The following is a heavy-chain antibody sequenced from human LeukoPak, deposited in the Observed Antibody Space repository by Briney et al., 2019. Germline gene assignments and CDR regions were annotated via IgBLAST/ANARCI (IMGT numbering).Heavy chain of an antibody. CDR2: IWFDGTDK. J-gene: IGHJ4*02. V-gene: IGHV3-33*01. Sequence: GGSLRLSCSASGFSFSSYTMHWVRQAPGKGLEGVAVIWFDGTDKYYADSVRGRFTISRDNSKNTLYLQMNSLRADDTAVYYCASNSGSSGGYWGQGTLVTVSS. D-gene: IGHD1-26*01. CDR3: ASNSGSSGGY. CDR1: GFSFSSYT.